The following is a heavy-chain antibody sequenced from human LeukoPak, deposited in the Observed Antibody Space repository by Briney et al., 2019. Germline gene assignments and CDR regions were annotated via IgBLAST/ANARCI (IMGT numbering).Heavy chain of an antibody. CDR3: AGAGSSGGSCCDFDY. D-gene: IGHD2-15*01. V-gene: IGHV4-31*03. CDR2: IYFRGST. J-gene: IGHJ4*02. Sequence: PSETLSLTCTVSTGSIGSMGYYWSWPRQHPGKGLEWIGYIYFRGSTYYIPSLKSRATRSVDTSKNQFSLNLSSVTAADTAVYCCAGAGSSGGSCCDFDYWGEGALVTVSS. CDR1: TGSIGSMGYY.